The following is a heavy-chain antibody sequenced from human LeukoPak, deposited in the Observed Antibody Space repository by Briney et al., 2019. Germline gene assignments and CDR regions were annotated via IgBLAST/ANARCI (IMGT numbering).Heavy chain of an antibody. D-gene: IGHD6-13*01. V-gene: IGHV4-39*07. J-gene: IGHJ3*02. CDR3: ARGEADDAFDI. CDR1: GGSISSSSYY. CDR2: IYYSGST. Sequence: PSETLSLTCTVSGGSISSSSYYWGWIRQPPGKGLEWIGSIYYSGSTYYNPSLKSRVTISVDTSKNQFSLKLSSVTAADTAVYYCARGEADDAFDIWGQGTMVTVSS.